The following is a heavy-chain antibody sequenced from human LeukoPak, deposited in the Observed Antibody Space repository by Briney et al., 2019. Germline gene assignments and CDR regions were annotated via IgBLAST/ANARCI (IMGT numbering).Heavy chain of an antibody. V-gene: IGHV3-72*01. CDR1: GFTFSDQY. Sequence: GGSLRLSCAASGFTFSDQYMDWVRQAPGKGLEWVVRSRDKANRYTAEYAASVRGRFTISRDASESSLYLQMNSLKSEDTAVYYCALPPDKYYGMDVWGQGTTVTVSS. D-gene: IGHD3-9*01. CDR3: ALPPDKYYGMDV. J-gene: IGHJ6*02. CDR2: SRDKANRYTA.